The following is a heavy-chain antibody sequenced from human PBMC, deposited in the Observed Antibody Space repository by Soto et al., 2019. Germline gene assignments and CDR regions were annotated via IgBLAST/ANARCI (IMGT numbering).Heavy chain of an antibody. D-gene: IGHD2-15*01. Sequence: QGQLVQSGAEVKKPGSSVKVSCQASGGTFSSYAISWVRQAPGQGLEWMGGIIPIFGTANYAQKFQGRVTITADESTSTAYMELSSLRSEDTAVYYCARESRYCSGGSCYFLPGIDYWGQGTLVTVSS. CDR2: IIPIFGTA. CDR1: GGTFSSYA. CDR3: ARESRYCSGGSCYFLPGIDY. J-gene: IGHJ4*02. V-gene: IGHV1-69*12.